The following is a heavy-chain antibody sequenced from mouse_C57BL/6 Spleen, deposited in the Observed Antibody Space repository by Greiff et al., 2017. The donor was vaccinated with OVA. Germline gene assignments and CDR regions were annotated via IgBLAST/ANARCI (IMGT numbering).Heavy chain of an antibody. J-gene: IGHJ2*01. CDR3: AMPLYDGYYDY. CDR2: ISSGSSTI. CDR1: GFTFSDYG. Sequence: EVQLVESGGGLVKPGGSLKLSCAASGFTFSDYGMHWVRQAPEKGLEWVAYISSGSSTIYYAHTVKGRFTISRDNAKNTLFLHITSLRSEDTAMYYCAMPLYDGYYDYWGEGTTLTVSS. D-gene: IGHD2-3*01. V-gene: IGHV5-17*01.